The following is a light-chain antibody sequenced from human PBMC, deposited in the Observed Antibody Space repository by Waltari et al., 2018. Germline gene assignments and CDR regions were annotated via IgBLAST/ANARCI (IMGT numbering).Light chain of an antibody. Sequence: EIMLTQSPGTLSLSPGERATLSCRASQSISKYLAWYQQKPGQAPTLLIFDASSRATGIPDRFSGSGSGTDFSLTISRLEPEDVAVYYCQKDGTLPATFGQGTKVEIK. CDR2: DAS. CDR1: QSISKY. CDR3: QKDGTLPAT. J-gene: IGKJ1*01. V-gene: IGKV3-20*01.